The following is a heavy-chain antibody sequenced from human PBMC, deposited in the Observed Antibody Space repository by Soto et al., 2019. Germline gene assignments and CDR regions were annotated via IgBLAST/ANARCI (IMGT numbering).Heavy chain of an antibody. J-gene: IGHJ4*02. V-gene: IGHV3-30*18. Sequence: QVQLVESGGGVVQPGRSLRLSCAASGFTFSSYGMHWVRQAPGKGLEWVAVISYDGSNKYYADSVKGRFTISRDNSKNTLYLQMNSLRAEDTAVYYCAKGSMVAATSFDYWGQGTLVTVSS. CDR3: AKGSMVAATSFDY. D-gene: IGHD2-15*01. CDR1: GFTFSSYG. CDR2: ISYDGSNK.